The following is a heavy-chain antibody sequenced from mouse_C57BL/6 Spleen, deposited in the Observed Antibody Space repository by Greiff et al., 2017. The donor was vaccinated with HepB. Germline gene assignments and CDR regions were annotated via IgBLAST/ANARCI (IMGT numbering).Heavy chain of an antibody. D-gene: IGHD2-4*01. V-gene: IGHV1-26*01. Sequence: EVQLQQSGPELVKPGASVKISCKASGYTFTDYYMNWVKQSHGKSLEWIGDINPNTGGTSYNQKFKGKATLTVDKSSSTAYMELRSLTSEDSAVYYCSSIYYDYAYYAMDYWGQGTSVTVSS. CDR3: SSIYYDYAYYAMDY. CDR2: INPNTGGT. J-gene: IGHJ4*01. CDR1: GYTFTDYY.